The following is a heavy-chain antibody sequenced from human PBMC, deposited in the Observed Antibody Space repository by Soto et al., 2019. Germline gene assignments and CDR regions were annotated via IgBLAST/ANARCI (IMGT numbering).Heavy chain of an antibody. J-gene: IGHJ3*02. CDR2: ISGSGGSR. V-gene: IGHV3-23*01. CDR1: GFTFSRHA. D-gene: IGHD2-21*01. Sequence: EVQLLESGGGLVKPGGSLRLSCEASGFTFSRHAMSWVRQAPGKGLEWVSAISGSGGSRYYADSVKGRFTISRDNSKKTLYLQMTTLRSKDTDVYYCAVVGGAVGVPNAADDIRRQG. CDR3: AVVGGAVGVPNAADDI.